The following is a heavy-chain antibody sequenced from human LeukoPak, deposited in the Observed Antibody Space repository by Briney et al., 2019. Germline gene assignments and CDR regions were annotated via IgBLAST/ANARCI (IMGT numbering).Heavy chain of an antibody. J-gene: IGHJ4*02. CDR2: IDAGNGKT. CDR1: GYTFTSYA. Sequence: SVTVSCKSSGYTFTSYAVNWVRQPPGQRFEWLGWIDAGNGKTKYSQEFQGRVTITRDTSASTAYMELSRLRSEDMAVYYCARGRWSGHTVGYYFDYWGQGTLVTVSS. CDR3: ARGRWSGHTVGYYFDY. D-gene: IGHD3-3*01. V-gene: IGHV1-3*03.